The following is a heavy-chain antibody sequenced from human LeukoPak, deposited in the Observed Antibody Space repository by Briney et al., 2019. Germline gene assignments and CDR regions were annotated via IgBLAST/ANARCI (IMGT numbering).Heavy chain of an antibody. CDR1: GGSISSYY. D-gene: IGHD3-10*01. J-gene: IGHJ6*02. V-gene: IGHV4-34*01. CDR2: INHSGST. CDR3: ARSLPPYGSGTTYYGMDV. Sequence: PSETLSLTCTVSGGSISSYYWSWIRQPPGKGLEWIGEINHSGSTNYNPSLKSRVTISVDTSKNQFSLKLSSVTAADTAVYYCARSLPPYGSGTTYYGMDVWGQGTTVTVSS.